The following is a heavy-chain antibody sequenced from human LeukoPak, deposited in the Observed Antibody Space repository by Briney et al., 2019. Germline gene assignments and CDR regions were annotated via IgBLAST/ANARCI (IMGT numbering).Heavy chain of an antibody. CDR3: ARGGPGYCSGGSCYSDYYYMDV. Sequence: ASVKVSCKASGYTFTSYGISWVRQAPGQGLEWMGWINPNSGGTNYAQKFQGRVTMTRDTSISTAYMELSRLRSDDTAVYYCARGGPGYCSGGSCYSDYYYMDVWGKGTTVTVSS. D-gene: IGHD2-15*01. V-gene: IGHV1-2*02. J-gene: IGHJ6*03. CDR2: INPNSGGT. CDR1: GYTFTSYG.